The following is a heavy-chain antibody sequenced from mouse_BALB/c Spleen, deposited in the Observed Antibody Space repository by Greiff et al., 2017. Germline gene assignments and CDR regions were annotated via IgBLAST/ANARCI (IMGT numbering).Heavy chain of an antibody. D-gene: IGHD2-2*01. J-gene: IGHJ2*01. CDR1: GFTFSSYG. CDR2: ISSGGSYT. Sequence: EVQLVESGGDLVKPGGSLKLSCAASGFTFSSYGMSWVRQTPDKRLEWVATISSGGSYTYYPDSVKGRFTISRDNAKNTLYLQMSSLKSEDTAMYYCARTYGYDFDYWGQGTTLTVSS. CDR3: ARTYGYDFDY. V-gene: IGHV5-6*01.